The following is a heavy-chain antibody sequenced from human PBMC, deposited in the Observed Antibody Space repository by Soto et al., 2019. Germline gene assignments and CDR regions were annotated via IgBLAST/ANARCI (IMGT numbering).Heavy chain of an antibody. J-gene: IGHJ4*02. CDR3: ARDAGEQRGLDF. CDR1: GGSITTGGYS. D-gene: IGHD3-16*01. V-gene: IGHV4-31*03. Sequence: QVLLQESGPGLVKPSETLSLICLVSGGSITTGGYSWSWIRQHPGKGLDWIGNIYYSGSTSYNPSLQSRLTISVDTSKNQFSLKLTSVTAADTAVYYCARDAGEQRGLDFWGQGTLVTVSS. CDR2: IYYSGST.